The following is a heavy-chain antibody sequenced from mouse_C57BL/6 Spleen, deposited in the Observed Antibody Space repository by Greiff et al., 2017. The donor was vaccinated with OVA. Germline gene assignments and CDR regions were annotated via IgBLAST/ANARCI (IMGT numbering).Heavy chain of an antibody. CDR1: GFTFSSYA. Sequence: EVKLVESGEGLVKPGGSLKLSCAASGFTFSSYAMSWVRQTPEKRLEWVAYISSGGDYIYYADTVKGRFTISRDNARNTLYLQMSSLKSEDTAMYYCTRETGPYYFDYWGQGTTLTVSS. CDR2: ISSGGDYI. D-gene: IGHD4-1*01. CDR3: TRETGPYYFDY. J-gene: IGHJ2*01. V-gene: IGHV5-9-1*02.